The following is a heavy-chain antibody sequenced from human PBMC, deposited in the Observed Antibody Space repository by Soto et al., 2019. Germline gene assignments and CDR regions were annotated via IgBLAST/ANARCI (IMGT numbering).Heavy chain of an antibody. D-gene: IGHD4-17*01. CDR3: ASFTVTTSGTDY. CDR2: INHSGST. Sequence: SETLSLTCAVYGGSFSGYYWSWIRQPPGKGLEWIGEINHSGSTNYNPSLKSRVTISVDTSKNQFSLKLSSVTAADTAVYYCASFTVTTSGTDYWGQGTLVTVSS. V-gene: IGHV4-34*01. CDR1: GGSFSGYY. J-gene: IGHJ4*02.